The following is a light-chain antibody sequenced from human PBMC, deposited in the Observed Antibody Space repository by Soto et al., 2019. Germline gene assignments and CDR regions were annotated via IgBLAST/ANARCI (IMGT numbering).Light chain of an antibody. CDR3: QQSNNWPWT. CDR2: GAS. V-gene: IGKV3-15*01. CDR1: QSVDNN. Sequence: EIVMTQSPATLSVSPGERATLSCRASQSVDNNLAWYQQKPGQAPRLLIHGASFRVTGIPARFSGSGSGTDFTLTISSLQSEDFAVYYCQQSNNWPWTFGQGTKVDIK. J-gene: IGKJ1*01.